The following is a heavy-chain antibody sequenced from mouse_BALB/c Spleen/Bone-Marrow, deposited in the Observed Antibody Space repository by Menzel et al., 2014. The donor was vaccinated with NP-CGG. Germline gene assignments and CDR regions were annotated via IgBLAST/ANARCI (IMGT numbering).Heavy chain of an antibody. CDR2: IRLKSNNYAT. CDR1: GFTFSNYW. V-gene: IGHV6-6*02. CDR3: TVPFGPGFDY. Sequence: EVMLVESGGGLVQPGGSMKLSCVASGFTFSNYWMNWVRQSPEKGLEWVAEIRLKSNNYATHYAESVKGRFTISRDDSKSSVYLQTNNLRAEDTGIYYCTVPFGPGFDYWGQGTTRTGSS. J-gene: IGHJ2*01.